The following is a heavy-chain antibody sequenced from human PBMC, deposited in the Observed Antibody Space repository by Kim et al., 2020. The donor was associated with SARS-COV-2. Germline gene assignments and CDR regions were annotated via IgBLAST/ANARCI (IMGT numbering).Heavy chain of an antibody. CDR3: ARPHSGRGGGAWFDP. D-gene: IGHD1-26*01. CDR1: GGSISSGTYF. CDR2: FYYGGST. Sequence: SETLSLTCTVSGGSISSGTYFWGWIRQPPGKGLEWIGHFYYGGSTYYSPSLKSRVTMSADTSKNQLSLRLRSVTAADTAVYYGARPHSGRGGGAWFDPWGQGTLVTVSS. J-gene: IGHJ5*02. V-gene: IGHV4-39*01.